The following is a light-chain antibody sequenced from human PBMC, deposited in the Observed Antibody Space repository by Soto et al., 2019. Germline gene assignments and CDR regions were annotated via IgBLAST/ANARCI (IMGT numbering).Light chain of an antibody. J-gene: IGLJ1*01. CDR3: GPYTSSSTP. V-gene: IGLV2-14*01. CDR1: SSDVGGYNY. CDR2: DVS. Sequence: QAVLNQRRFVSGSPCQWMPIHCTGTSSDVGGYNYVSWYQQHPGKAPKLMIYDVSNRPSGVSNRFSGSKSGNTASLTISGLQAENEADYYCGPYTSSSTPFGTGTKVPV.